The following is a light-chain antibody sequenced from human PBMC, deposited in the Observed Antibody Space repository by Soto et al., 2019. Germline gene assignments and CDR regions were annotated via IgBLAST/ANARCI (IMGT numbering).Light chain of an antibody. J-gene: IGKJ4*01. CDR2: AAS. CDR1: QSISSY. Sequence: IRMTQSPSSLSASTEDRVTITCRASQSISSYLNWYQQKPGKAPKLLIYAASSLQSGVPSRFSGSGSGTDFTLTISSLQPEDFATYYCQQSYSTPLTFGGGTKVDIK. V-gene: IGKV1-39*01. CDR3: QQSYSTPLT.